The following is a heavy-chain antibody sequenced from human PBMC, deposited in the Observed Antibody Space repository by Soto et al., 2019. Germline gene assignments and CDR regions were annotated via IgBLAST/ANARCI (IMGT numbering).Heavy chain of an antibody. D-gene: IGHD5-18*01. CDR2: IKSKTDGGTT. CDR3: TRAMVTLGYYYYGMDV. J-gene: IGHJ6*02. Sequence: GGPLRLSCAASGFTFSNAWMNWVRQAPGKGLEWVGRIKSKTDGGTTDYAAPVKGRFTISRDDSKNTLYLQMNNLKTEDTAVYYCTRAMVTLGYYYYGMDVWGQGTTVTVSS. V-gene: IGHV3-15*07. CDR1: GFTFSNAW.